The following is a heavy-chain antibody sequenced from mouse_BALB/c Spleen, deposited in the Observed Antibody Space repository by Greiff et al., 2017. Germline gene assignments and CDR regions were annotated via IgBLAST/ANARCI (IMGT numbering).Heavy chain of an antibody. D-gene: IGHD1-1*01. CDR1: GYTFSSYW. CDR2: ILPGSGST. Sequence: QVQLKESGAELMKPGASVKISCKATGYTFSSYWIEWVKQRPGHGLEWIGEILPGSGSTNYNEKFKGKATFTADTSSNTAYMQLSSLTSEDSAVYYCARLIPYYGSSSLAMDYWGQGTSVTVSS. V-gene: IGHV1-9*01. J-gene: IGHJ4*01. CDR3: ARLIPYYGSSSLAMDY.